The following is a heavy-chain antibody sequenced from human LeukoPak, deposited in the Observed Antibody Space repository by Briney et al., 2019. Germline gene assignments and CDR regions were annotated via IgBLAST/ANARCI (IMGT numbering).Heavy chain of an antibody. CDR1: GFTFSSYG. Sequence: GGSLRLSWAASGFTFSSYGMHWVRQAPGKGLEWVAVISYDGSNKYYADSVKGRFTISRDNSKNTLYLQMNSLRAEDTAVYYCAKDRGYSGYDYGYYFDYWGQGTLVTVSS. J-gene: IGHJ4*02. CDR3: AKDRGYSGYDYGYYFDY. V-gene: IGHV3-30*18. D-gene: IGHD5-12*01. CDR2: ISYDGSNK.